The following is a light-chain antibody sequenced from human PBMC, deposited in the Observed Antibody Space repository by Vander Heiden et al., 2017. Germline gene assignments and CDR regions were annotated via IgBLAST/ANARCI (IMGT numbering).Light chain of an antibody. Sequence: SYNLTQPPSVSVSPGQTASITCSGDQLGDQYACWYQQKPGQSPVLVIYQDSKRPSGIPERFSGSNSGNTATLTISGTQAMDEADYYCQAWDSSTVVFGGGTKLTVL. CDR1: QLGDQY. CDR3: QAWDSSTVV. CDR2: QDS. J-gene: IGLJ2*01. V-gene: IGLV3-1*01.